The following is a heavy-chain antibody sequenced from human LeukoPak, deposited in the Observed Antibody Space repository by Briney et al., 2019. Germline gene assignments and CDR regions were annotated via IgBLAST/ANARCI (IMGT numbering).Heavy chain of an antibody. V-gene: IGHV3-21*01. Sequence: PGGSLRLSCAASGFTFSSYSMNWVRQAPGKGLEWVSSISSSSSYIYYADSVKGRFTISRDNAKNSLYLQMNSLRAEDTAAYYCARGSYCSGGSCYSGYWGQGTLVTVSS. CDR3: ARGSYCSGGSCYSGY. D-gene: IGHD2-15*01. CDR2: ISSSSSYI. J-gene: IGHJ4*02. CDR1: GFTFSSYS.